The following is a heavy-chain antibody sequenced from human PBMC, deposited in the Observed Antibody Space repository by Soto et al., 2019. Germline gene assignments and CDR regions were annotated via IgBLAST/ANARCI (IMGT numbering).Heavy chain of an antibody. J-gene: IGHJ6*02. V-gene: IGHV5-51*01. D-gene: IGHD3-10*01. CDR3: AGGGVRGVITQTRDYYGMDV. CDR2: IYPGDSDT. Sequence: PGESLKISCKGSGYSFTSYWIGWVRQMPGKGLEWMGIIYPGDSDTRYSPSFQGQVTISADKSISTAYLQWSSLKASDTAMYYCAGGGVRGVITQTRDYYGMDVWGQGTTVTAP. CDR1: GYSFTSYW.